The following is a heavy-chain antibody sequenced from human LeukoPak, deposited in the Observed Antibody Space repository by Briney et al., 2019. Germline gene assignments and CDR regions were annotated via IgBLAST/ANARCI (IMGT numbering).Heavy chain of an antibody. V-gene: IGHV3-7*04. Sequence: GGSLRLSCLASGFPFSSYWMTWVRQAPGKGLEWVANIKQDGSKKSYVDSVKGRFTISRDNAKNSLYLQMNSLRAEDTAIYYCTRVGYIDEGIDYWGQGTLVTVSS. CDR3: TRVGYIDEGIDY. CDR2: IKQDGSKK. J-gene: IGHJ4*02. CDR1: GFPFSSYW. D-gene: IGHD5-24*01.